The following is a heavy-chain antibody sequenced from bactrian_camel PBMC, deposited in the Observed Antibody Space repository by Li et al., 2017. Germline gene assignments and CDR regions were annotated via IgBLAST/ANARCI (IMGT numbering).Heavy chain of an antibody. J-gene: IGHJ4*01. CDR1: GFPFSGYS. CDR2: INGGLGTGMT. Sequence: ESGGGLVQPGGSLRLSCGASGFPFSGYSMSWVRQAPGKGFEWVARINGGLGTGMTDYADSVKGRFTISRDDAKNTIYLQMNSLKPDDTAVYYCVRSRGYDWGQGTQVTV. V-gene: IGHV3S1*01. D-gene: IGHD5*01. CDR3: VRSRGYD.